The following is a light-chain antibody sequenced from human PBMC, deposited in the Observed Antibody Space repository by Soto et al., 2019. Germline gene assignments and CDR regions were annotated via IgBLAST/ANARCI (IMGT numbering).Light chain of an antibody. Sequence: DIQMTQSPSTLSASVGDRVTITCRASQSISSWLAWYQQKPGKAPKLLIYKASNLEDGVPTRFSGSGSGTEFTLTISSLQPEDFATYYCQQLNSYPITFGQGTRLEIK. CDR1: QSISSW. J-gene: IGKJ5*01. CDR2: KAS. V-gene: IGKV1-5*03. CDR3: QQLNSYPIT.